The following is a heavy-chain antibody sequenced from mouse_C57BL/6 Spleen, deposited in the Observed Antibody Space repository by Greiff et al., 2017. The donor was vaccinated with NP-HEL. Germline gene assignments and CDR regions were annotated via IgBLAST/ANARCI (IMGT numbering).Heavy chain of an antibody. V-gene: IGHV6-6*01. Sequence: EVKVEESGGGLVQPGGSMKLSCAASGFTFSDAWMDWVRQSPEKGLEWVAEIRNKANNHATYYAESVKGRFTISRDDSKSSVYLQMNSLRAEDTGIYYCTSDSSGYPYYAMDYWGQGTSVTVSS. D-gene: IGHD3-2*02. CDR1: GFTFSDAW. CDR2: IRNKANNHAT. J-gene: IGHJ4*01. CDR3: TSDSSGYPYYAMDY.